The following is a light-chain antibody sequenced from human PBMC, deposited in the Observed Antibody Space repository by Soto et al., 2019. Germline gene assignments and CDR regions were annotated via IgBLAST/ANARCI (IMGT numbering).Light chain of an antibody. J-gene: IGLJ3*02. V-gene: IGLV2-14*01. CDR3: SSYTTYSTLV. CDR1: SSDIGAYNY. Sequence: QSALTQPASVSGSPGQSITISCTGTSSDIGAYNYVSWYQQYPGKAPKLIIYEVTNRPSGVSNRFSASKSGNTASLTISGLQTEDEADYYCSSYTTYSTLVFGGGTQLTVL. CDR2: EVT.